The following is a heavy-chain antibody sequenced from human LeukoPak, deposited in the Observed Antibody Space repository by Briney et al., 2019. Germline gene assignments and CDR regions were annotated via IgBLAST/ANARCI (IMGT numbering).Heavy chain of an antibody. J-gene: IGHJ4*02. CDR1: GFTFSSYS. V-gene: IGHV3-48*01. CDR2: INSSSSTI. D-gene: IGHD4-11*01. Sequence: GGSLRLSCAASGFTFSSYSMNWVRQAPGKGLEWVSYINSSSSTIYYADSVKGRFTISRDNAKNSLYLQMNSLRAEDTAVYYCARDHTIPTVTPYYFDYWGQGTLVTVSS. CDR3: ARDHTIPTVTPYYFDY.